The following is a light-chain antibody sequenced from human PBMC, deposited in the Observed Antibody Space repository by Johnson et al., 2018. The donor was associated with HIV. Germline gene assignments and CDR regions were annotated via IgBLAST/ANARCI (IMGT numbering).Light chain of an antibody. CDR2: DNN. CDR1: SSNIGNNY. Sequence: QAVLTQPPSMSAAPGQRVTISCSGSSSNIGNNYVSWYQQVPGAAPKLLIYDNNRRPSGIPDRFSGSKSGTSATLGITGLQTGDEADYSCGTWDSSLRTGFLGTGTKVTVL. V-gene: IGLV1-51*01. J-gene: IGLJ1*01. CDR3: GTWDSSLRTGF.